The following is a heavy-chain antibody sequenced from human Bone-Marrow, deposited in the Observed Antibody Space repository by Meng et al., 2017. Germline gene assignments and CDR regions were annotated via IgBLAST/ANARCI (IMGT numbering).Heavy chain of an antibody. Sequence: ASVKVSCKASGYTFTSYDINWVRQATGQGLEWMGWMNPNSGNTGYAQKFQGRVTITRNTSISTAYMELSRLRSEDTAVHYCARGSDGGYDFDYWGQGTLVTVSS. V-gene: IGHV1-8*03. D-gene: IGHD5-12*01. CDR2: MNPNSGNT. CDR1: GYTFTSYD. CDR3: ARGSDGGYDFDY. J-gene: IGHJ4*02.